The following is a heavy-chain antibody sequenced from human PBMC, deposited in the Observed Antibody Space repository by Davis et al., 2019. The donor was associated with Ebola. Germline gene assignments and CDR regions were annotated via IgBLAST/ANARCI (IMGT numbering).Heavy chain of an antibody. J-gene: IGHJ6*02. CDR3: ARATLYGMDV. CDR2: IYPSGIT. CDR1: GASISSAAQS. Sequence: SETLSLTCAVSGASISSAAQSCSWIRQPTGKGREWTGYIYPSGITYYRPSIKSRVAISMDRSKNQFSLNMSSVTAADTAVYYCARATLYGMDVWGQGTTVTVSS. V-gene: IGHV4-30-2*01.